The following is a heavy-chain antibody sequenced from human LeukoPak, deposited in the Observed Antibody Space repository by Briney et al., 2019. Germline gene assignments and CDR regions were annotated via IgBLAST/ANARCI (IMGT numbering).Heavy chain of an antibody. CDR1: GFTFSSYG. V-gene: IGHV3-23*01. Sequence: GGSLRLSCAASGFTFSSYGMSWVRQAPGKGLEWVSAISGSGGSTYYADSVKGRFTISRDNSKNTLYLQMNSLRAEDTPVYYCAKGLETTGNTLQFHLRGQGTPVPRPS. J-gene: IGHJ4*02. CDR2: ISGSGGST. CDR3: AKGLETTGNTLQFHL. D-gene: IGHD5-24*01.